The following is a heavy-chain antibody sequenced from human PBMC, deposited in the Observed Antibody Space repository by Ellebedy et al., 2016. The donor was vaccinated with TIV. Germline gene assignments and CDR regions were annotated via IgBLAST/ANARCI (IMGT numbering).Heavy chain of an antibody. D-gene: IGHD6-19*01. Sequence: MPSETLSLTCTVSGGSISSSSYYWGWIRQPPGKGLEWIGSIYYSGSTYYNPSLKSRVTISVDTSKNQFSLKLSSVTAADTAVYYCASLGIAVGLTDYWGQGTLVTVSS. CDR3: ASLGIAVGLTDY. V-gene: IGHV4-39*01. CDR1: GGSISSSSYY. CDR2: IYYSGST. J-gene: IGHJ4*02.